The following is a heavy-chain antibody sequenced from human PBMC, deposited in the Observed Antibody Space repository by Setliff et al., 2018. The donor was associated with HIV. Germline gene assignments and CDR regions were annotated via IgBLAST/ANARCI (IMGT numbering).Heavy chain of an antibody. CDR1: DGSISTGSYY. Sequence: SETLSLTCTVADGSISTGSYYWSWVRQPAGRGLEWIGRIYTSGSTNYNPSLKSRVIISVDTSKNQSSLKLSSVTAADTAVYYCARDDTVVRGHIDYWGQGTLVTVSS. V-gene: IGHV4-61*02. CDR3: ARDDTVVRGHIDY. D-gene: IGHD3-10*01. CDR2: IYTSGST. J-gene: IGHJ4*02.